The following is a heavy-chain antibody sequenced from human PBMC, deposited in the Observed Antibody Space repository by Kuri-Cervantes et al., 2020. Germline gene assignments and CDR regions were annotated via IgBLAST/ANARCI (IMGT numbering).Heavy chain of an antibody. CDR3: ARDPYYGDYVKTFDY. CDR2: ISSSSSTI. V-gene: IGHV3-48*01. CDR1: GFTFGDYA. Sequence: GGSLRLSCTASGFTFGDYAMSWVRQAPGKGLEWVSYISSSSSTIYYADSVKGRFTISRDNAKNSLYLQMNSLRAEDTAVYYCARDPYYGDYVKTFDYWGQGTLVTVSS. J-gene: IGHJ4*02. D-gene: IGHD4-17*01.